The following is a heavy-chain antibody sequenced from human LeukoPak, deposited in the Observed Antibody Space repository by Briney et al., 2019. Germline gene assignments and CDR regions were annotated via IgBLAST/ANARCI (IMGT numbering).Heavy chain of an antibody. V-gene: IGHV4-59*01. CDR3: ARDGAELARSFDY. CDR1: GGSISSYY. Sequence: PSETLSLTCTVSGGSISSYYWSWIRQPPGKGLEWIGYIYYSGSTNYNPSLKSRVTISVDTSKNQFSLKLSSVTAADTAVYYCARDGAELARSFDYWGQGTLVTVSS. J-gene: IGHJ4*02. D-gene: IGHD1-26*01. CDR2: IYYSGST.